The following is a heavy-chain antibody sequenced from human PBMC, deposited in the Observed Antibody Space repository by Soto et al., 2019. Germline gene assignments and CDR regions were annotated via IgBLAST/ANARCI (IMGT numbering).Heavy chain of an antibody. J-gene: IGHJ6*03. D-gene: IGHD3-16*02. CDR1: GFTFSNAW. CDR2: IKSKTDGGTT. Sequence: GGSLRLSCAASGFTFSNAWMSWVRQAPGKGLEWVGRIKSKTDGGTTDYAAPVKGRFTISRDDSKNTLYLQMNSLKTEDTAVYYCTTGADRSPIMITFGGVIDYYYYYYMDVWGKGTTVTVSS. CDR3: TTGADRSPIMITFGGVIDYYYYYYMDV. V-gene: IGHV3-15*01.